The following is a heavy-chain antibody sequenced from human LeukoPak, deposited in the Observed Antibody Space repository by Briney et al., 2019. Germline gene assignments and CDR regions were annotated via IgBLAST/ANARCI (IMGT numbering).Heavy chain of an antibody. CDR2: IWYDGSNK. CDR1: GLTFSSYG. J-gene: IGHJ6*03. V-gene: IGHV3-33*06. CDR3: AKGCGVVVTAVDYYYMDL. Sequence: GGSLRLSCAASGLTFSSYGMHWVRQAPGKGLEWVAVIWYDGSNKYYADSVKGRFTISRDNSKNTLYLQMNSLRAEDTAVYYCAKGCGVVVTAVDYYYMDLWAKGTTVTASS. D-gene: IGHD2-15*01.